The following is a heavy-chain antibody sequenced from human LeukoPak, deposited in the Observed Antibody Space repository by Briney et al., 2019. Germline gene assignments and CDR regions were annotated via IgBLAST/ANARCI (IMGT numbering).Heavy chain of an antibody. J-gene: IGHJ4*02. Sequence: GGSLKLSCAASGFTFSSYTMNWVRQAPGKGLEWVSIISSGSSYIHYADSVKGRFTIPRDNAKNSLYLQMNSLRAEDTAVYYCAKDQKSLEYLGGYYFDCWGQGTLVTVSS. V-gene: IGHV3-21*01. D-gene: IGHD2/OR15-2a*01. CDR1: GFTFSSYT. CDR3: AKDQKSLEYLGGYYFDC. CDR2: ISSGSSYI.